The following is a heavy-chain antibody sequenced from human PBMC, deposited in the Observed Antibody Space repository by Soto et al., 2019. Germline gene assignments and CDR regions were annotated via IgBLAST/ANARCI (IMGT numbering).Heavy chain of an antibody. CDR1: GYTFTSYG. CDR3: ARDLYYYDSSGYPIDY. J-gene: IGHJ4*02. Sequence: ASVKVSCKASGYTFTSYGISWVRQAPGQGLEWMGWISAYNGNTNYAQKLQGRVTMTTDTSTSTAYLELRSLRSDDTAVYYCARDLYYYDSSGYPIDYCGQGTLVTVSS. V-gene: IGHV1-18*01. CDR2: ISAYNGNT. D-gene: IGHD3-22*01.